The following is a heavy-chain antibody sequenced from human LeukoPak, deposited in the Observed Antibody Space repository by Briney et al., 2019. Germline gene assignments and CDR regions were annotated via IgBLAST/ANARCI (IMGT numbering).Heavy chain of an antibody. CDR3: ARRSSPPALRYYYGSGSYYSVGYFDY. J-gene: IGHJ4*02. D-gene: IGHD3-10*01. Sequence: SETLSLTCAVYGGSFSGYYWSWVRQPPGKGLEWIGEINHSGSTNYSPSLKSRVTISVDTSKNQFSLKLSSVTAADTAVYYCARRSSPPALRYYYGSGSYYSVGYFDYWGQGTLVTVSS. CDR1: GGSFSGYY. V-gene: IGHV4-34*01. CDR2: INHSGST.